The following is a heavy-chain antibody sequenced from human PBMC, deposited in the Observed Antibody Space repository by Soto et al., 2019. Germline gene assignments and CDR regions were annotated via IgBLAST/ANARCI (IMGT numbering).Heavy chain of an antibody. CDR1: GASISSSY. CDR2: VSASGST. D-gene: IGHD3-10*01. Sequence: QVQLQESGPGLVNPSETLSLTCTVSGASISSSYWSWIRQPAGKGLEWIGRVSASGSTNYNPSLKSRVTMSVDTSKNQFSLKLSSVTAADTAVYYCARDYGSGSPQGCFDSWGQGTLVIVSS. V-gene: IGHV4-4*07. J-gene: IGHJ5*01. CDR3: ARDYGSGSPQGCFDS.